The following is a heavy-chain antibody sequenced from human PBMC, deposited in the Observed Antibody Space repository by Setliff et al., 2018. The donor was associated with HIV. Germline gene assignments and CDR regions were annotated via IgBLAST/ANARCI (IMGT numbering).Heavy chain of an antibody. CDR1: GYTFTSYG. CDR2: ISAYNGNT. D-gene: IGHD2-2*01. CDR3: ARGPPIVVVPAALLTFDY. V-gene: IGHV1-18*01. J-gene: IGHJ4*02. Sequence: GASVKVSCKASGYTFTSYGICWVRQAPGRGLEWMGWISAYNGNTNYAQKLQGRVTMTTDTSTSTAYMELRSLRSDDTAVYYCARGPPIVVVPAALLTFDYWGQGTLVTVSS.